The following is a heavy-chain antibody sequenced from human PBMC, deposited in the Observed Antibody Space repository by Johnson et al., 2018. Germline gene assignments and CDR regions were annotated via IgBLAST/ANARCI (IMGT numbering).Heavy chain of an antibody. V-gene: IGHV3-30-3*01. D-gene: IGHD3-10*01. CDR3: PSGPAGYAFDI. J-gene: IGHJ3*02. CDR2: ISYDGSNK. Sequence: QVQLVQSGGGVVQPGRSLRLSCAASGFTFSSYAMHWVRQAPGKGLEWVAVISYDGSNKYYAGSVRGRFTIPRDTSKNTLYLQMNSLRAEETAVNHCPSGPAGYAFDIWGQGTMVTVSS. CDR1: GFTFSSYA.